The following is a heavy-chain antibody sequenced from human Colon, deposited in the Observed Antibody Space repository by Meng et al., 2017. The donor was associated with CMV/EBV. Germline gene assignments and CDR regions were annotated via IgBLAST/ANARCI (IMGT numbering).Heavy chain of an antibody. CDR1: GFTFSGYG. V-gene: IGHV3-30*02. CDR2: IRYDGSDA. D-gene: IGHD3-22*01. CDR3: ARGKGFDSSGYYPRDPFDI. Sequence: GESLKISCAASGFTFSGYGMYWVRQVPGKGLEWGAFIRYDGSDADYGESVKGRFIISRDNSKDTLYLQMNSLRGDDTAVYSCARGKGFDSSGYYPRDPFDIWGPGTKVTVSS. J-gene: IGHJ3*02.